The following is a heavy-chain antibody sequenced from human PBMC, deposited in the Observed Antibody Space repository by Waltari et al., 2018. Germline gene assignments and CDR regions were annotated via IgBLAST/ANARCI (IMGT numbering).Heavy chain of an antibody. CDR2: IKQDGSEK. CDR3: ARDRVAATPYDAFDI. V-gene: IGHV3-7*01. J-gene: IGHJ3*02. Sequence: EVQLVESGGGLVQPGGSLRLSCAASGFTFSSYWMSWDRQAPGKGLEWVANIKQDGSEKYYVDSVKGRFTISRDNAKNSLYLQMNSLRAEDTAVYYCARDRVAATPYDAFDIWGQGTMVTVSS. D-gene: IGHD2-15*01. CDR1: GFTFSSYW.